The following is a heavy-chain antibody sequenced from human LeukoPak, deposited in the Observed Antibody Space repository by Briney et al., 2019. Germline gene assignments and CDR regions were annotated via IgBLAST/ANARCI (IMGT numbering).Heavy chain of an antibody. Sequence: PGESQKISCKGFGYTTATYWIGWVRQMPGKGPEWMGTIYPSDSDTRYSPSFQGHVTISADKSITTAYLQWSSLKASDSAMYYCTRTPRLVAHAFYFDQWGRGTLVTVSS. J-gene: IGHJ4*02. CDR1: GYTTATYW. V-gene: IGHV5-51*01. D-gene: IGHD2-2*01. CDR2: IYPSDSDT. CDR3: TRTPRLVAHAFYFDQ.